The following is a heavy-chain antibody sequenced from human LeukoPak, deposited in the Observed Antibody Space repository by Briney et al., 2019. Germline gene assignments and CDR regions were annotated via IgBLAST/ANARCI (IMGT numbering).Heavy chain of an antibody. CDR1: GGSISSGSYY. CDR3: ARDLSSGWYGYYYYMDV. CDR2: IYTSGST. D-gene: IGHD6-19*01. Sequence: PSQTLSLTCTVSGGSISSGSYYWSWIRQPAGKGLEWIGRIYTSGSTNYNPSLKSRVTISVDTSKNQFSLKLSSVTAADTAVYYRARDLSSGWYGYYYYMDVWGKGTTVTISS. J-gene: IGHJ6*03. V-gene: IGHV4-61*02.